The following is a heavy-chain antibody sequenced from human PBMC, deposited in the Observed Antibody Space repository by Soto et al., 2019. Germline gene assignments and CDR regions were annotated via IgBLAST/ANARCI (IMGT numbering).Heavy chain of an antibody. CDR3: ASVAAHYYFDY. Sequence: EVQLVESGGGLVKPGGSLRLSCAASGFTFSSYSMNWVRQAPWKGLEWVSSISSSSSYIYYADSVKGRFTISRDNDKNSLYLQMNSLRAEDTAVYYCASVAAHYYFDYWGQGTLVTVSS. CDR1: GFTFSSYS. D-gene: IGHD6-19*01. CDR2: ISSSSSYI. V-gene: IGHV3-21*01. J-gene: IGHJ4*02.